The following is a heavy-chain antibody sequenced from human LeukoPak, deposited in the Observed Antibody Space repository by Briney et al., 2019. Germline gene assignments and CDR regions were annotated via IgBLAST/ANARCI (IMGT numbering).Heavy chain of an antibody. D-gene: IGHD6-19*01. CDR3: ARDDSSGWCSDY. J-gene: IGHJ4*02. CDR1: GFTFSSYG. CDR2: IRHDGRNK. V-gene: IGHV3-33*01. Sequence: GGSLRLSCAASGFTFSSYGMHWVRQAPGKGLEWVGIIRHDGRNKYYADSVKGRFTISRDNSKNTLYLQMNSLRAEDTAVYFCARDDSSGWCSDYWGQGTLVTVSS.